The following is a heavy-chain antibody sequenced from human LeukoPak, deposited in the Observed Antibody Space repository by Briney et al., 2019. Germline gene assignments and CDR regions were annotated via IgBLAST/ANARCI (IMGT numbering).Heavy chain of an antibody. D-gene: IGHD6-19*01. CDR1: GESFSRYY. CDR2: INHSGST. Sequence: PSETLSLTCAVYGESFSRYYWSWIRQPPGKGLEWIGEINHSGSTNYNPSLKSRVTISVDTSKNQFSLKLSSVTAADTAVYYCARGGAWLVPDAFDIWGQGTMVTVSS. V-gene: IGHV4-34*01. J-gene: IGHJ3*02. CDR3: ARGGAWLVPDAFDI.